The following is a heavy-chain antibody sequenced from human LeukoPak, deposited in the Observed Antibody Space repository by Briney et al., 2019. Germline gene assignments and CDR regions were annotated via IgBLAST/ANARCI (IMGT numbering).Heavy chain of an antibody. Sequence: GGSLRLSCAASGFTFSGSAMHWVRQASGKGLEWVGRIRSKANSYATAYAASVKGRFTISRDDSKNTAYLQMNSLKTEDTAVYYCTTSNYATYYYYYMDVWGKGTTVTVSS. J-gene: IGHJ6*03. V-gene: IGHV3-73*01. D-gene: IGHD2-15*01. CDR1: GFTFSGSA. CDR2: IRSKANSYAT. CDR3: TTSNYATYYYYYMDV.